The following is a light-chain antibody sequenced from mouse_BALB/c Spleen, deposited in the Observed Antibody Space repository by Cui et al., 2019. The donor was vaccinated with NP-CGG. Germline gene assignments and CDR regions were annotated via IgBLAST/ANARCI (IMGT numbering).Light chain of an antibody. V-gene: IGLV1*01. J-gene: IGLJ1*01. CDR2: GTY. CDR3: ALWYSNHWV. Sequence: QAVVTQESALTTSPGETVTLTCRPSTGPVTTSNYANWVQEKPDHLVTSLIGGTYNRAPGVPARFSGSLIGDKAALTITGAQTEDEAIYFCALWYSNHWVFGGGTKLTVL. CDR1: TGPVTTSNY.